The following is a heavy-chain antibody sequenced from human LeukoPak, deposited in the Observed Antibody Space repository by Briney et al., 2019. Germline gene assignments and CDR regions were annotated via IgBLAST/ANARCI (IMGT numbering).Heavy chain of an antibody. J-gene: IGHJ6*03. Sequence: PSETLSLTYAVSGYSISSGYYWGWIRKPPGKGLEWIGSIYHSGSTYYNPSLKSRVTISVDTSKNQFSLKLSSVTAADTAVYYCARRIAVAGYYYYYYMDVWGKGTTVTVSS. D-gene: IGHD6-19*01. CDR1: GYSISSGYY. V-gene: IGHV4-38-2*01. CDR3: ARRIAVAGYYYYYYMDV. CDR2: IYHSGST.